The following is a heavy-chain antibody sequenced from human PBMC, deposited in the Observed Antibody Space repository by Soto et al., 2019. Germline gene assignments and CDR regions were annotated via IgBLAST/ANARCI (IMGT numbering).Heavy chain of an antibody. CDR2: IYYSGST. V-gene: IGHV4-31*03. Sequence: PSETLSLTCTVSGGSISSGGYYWSWIRQHPGKGLEWIGYIYYSGSTYYNPSLKSRVTISVDTPKNQFSLKLSSVTAADTAVYYCARDLGIAVADTNDAFDIWGQGTMVTVSS. CDR3: ARDLGIAVADTNDAFDI. J-gene: IGHJ3*02. D-gene: IGHD6-19*01. CDR1: GGSISSGGYY.